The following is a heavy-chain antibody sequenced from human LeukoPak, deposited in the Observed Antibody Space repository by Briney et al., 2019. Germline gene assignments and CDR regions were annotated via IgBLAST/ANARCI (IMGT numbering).Heavy chain of an antibody. J-gene: IGHJ4*02. CDR2: IKSKTDGGTT. V-gene: IGHV3-15*01. D-gene: IGHD5-18*01. Sequence: GGSLRRYCAGSGFTFSSYERKWVRQAPGKGGGGVGRIKSKTDGGTTEYDAGVKSRWTISRDEAKKALSMQMTSLTTEDTAVYYCTTDLGYSYAYDFWGQGTLVTVSS. CDR3: TTDLGYSYAYDF. CDR1: GFTFSSYE.